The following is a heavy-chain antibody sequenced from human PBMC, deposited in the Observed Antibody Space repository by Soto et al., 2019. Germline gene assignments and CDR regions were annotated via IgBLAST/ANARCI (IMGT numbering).Heavy chain of an antibody. D-gene: IGHD5-12*01. CDR3: TKGYSGYDPDALDI. CDR2: ITGRGGST. V-gene: IGHV3-23*01. CDR1: EFTFRSYA. J-gene: IGHJ3*02. Sequence: EVHLLESGGGLVQPGGSLRLSCTASEFTFRSYAMTWVRQAPGKGLEWVSSITGRGGSTYYADSVKGRFTISRDNSKNTLDLQMNSLRAEETAVYYWTKGYSGYDPDALDIWGQGTMVSVSS.